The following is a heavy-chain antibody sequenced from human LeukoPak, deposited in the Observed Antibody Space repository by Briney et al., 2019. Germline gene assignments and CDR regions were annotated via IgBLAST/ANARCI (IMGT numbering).Heavy chain of an antibody. CDR3: ACTRMVRGVIITNYYYGMDV. V-gene: IGHV1-69*01. CDR2: IIPIFGTA. Sequence: ASVKVSCKASGGTFSSYAISWVRQAPGQGLEWMGGIIPIFGTANYAQKFQGRVTITADESTSTAYMELSSLRSEDTAVYYCACTRMVRGVIITNYYYGMDVWGKGTTATVSS. D-gene: IGHD3-10*01. CDR1: GGTFSSYA. J-gene: IGHJ6*04.